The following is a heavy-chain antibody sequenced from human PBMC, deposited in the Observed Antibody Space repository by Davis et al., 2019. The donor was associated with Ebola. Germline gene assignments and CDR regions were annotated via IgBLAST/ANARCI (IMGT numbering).Heavy chain of an antibody. CDR3: ARGGDPIDV. D-gene: IGHD4-17*01. J-gene: IGHJ4*02. CDR1: GFAFRDYY. V-gene: IGHV3-11*01. CDR2: ISGGGYVI. Sequence: GESLKISCTASGFAFRDYYMNWIRQAPGKGLEWVSYISGGGYVIYYADSVKGRFTFSRDNAKNSLYLQMNSLRAEDTAVYYCARGGDPIDVWGQGTLVTVSS.